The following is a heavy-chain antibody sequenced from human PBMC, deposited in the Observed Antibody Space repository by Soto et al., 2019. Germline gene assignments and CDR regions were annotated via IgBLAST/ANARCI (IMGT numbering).Heavy chain of an antibody. J-gene: IGHJ5*02. CDR3: AAERNWFDP. Sequence: QLQLQESGPGLLKPSQTLSLTCAVSGGSISSCGYYWSWVRQLPGKGLEWIGSLFYGGNIYYNPSLRSRLTVSVDTSKNQFSLKLTSVTAADTAVYYCAAERNWFDPWGQGTQVTVSS. CDR1: GGSISSCGYY. V-gene: IGHV4-31*11. CDR2: LFYGGNI.